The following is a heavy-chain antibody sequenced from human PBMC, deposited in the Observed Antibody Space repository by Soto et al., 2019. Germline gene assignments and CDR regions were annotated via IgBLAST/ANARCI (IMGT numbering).Heavy chain of an antibody. J-gene: IGHJ4*02. V-gene: IGHV3-30*03. CDR3: APLRGAEGNFDY. Sequence: QVQLVESGGGVVQPGRSLRLSCAASGFTFSSYGMHWVRQAPGKGLEWVAVISYDGSNKYYADSVKGRFTISRDNSKNTLYLQMNSLRAEDTAGYYCAPLRGAEGNFDYWGQGTLVTVSS. CDR2: ISYDGSNK. CDR1: GFTFSSYG. D-gene: IGHD1-26*01.